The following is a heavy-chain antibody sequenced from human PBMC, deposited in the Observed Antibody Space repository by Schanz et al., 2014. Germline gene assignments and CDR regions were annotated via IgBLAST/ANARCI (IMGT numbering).Heavy chain of an antibody. V-gene: IGHV3-23*01. Sequence: DVHLLESGGGLVQPGGSLRLSCAASEFTFSTDAMSWVRQAPGKGLEWLSVISASGGDTYYADSVKGRFTISRDNSKSTLYLQMNSLRAEDTAVYYCARAGYCTSVSCSLFVSDYWGQGTLVTVSS. J-gene: IGHJ4*02. CDR1: EFTFSTDA. CDR3: ARAGYCTSVSCSLFVSDY. CDR2: ISASGGDT. D-gene: IGHD2-2*03.